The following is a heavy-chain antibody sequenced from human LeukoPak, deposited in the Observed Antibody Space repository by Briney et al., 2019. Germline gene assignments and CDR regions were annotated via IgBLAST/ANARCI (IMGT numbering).Heavy chain of an antibody. V-gene: IGHV3-11*01. CDR1: GFTFSDYY. CDR2: ISSSGSTI. J-gene: IGHJ1*01. Sequence: GGSLRLSCAASGFTFSDYYMSWIRQAPGKGPEWVSYISSSGSTIYYADSVEGRFTISRDNSNNTLFLHLNSLRGEDTAVYYCTRNSGWYGLSWGQGTLVTVSS. CDR3: TRNSGWYGLS. D-gene: IGHD6-19*01.